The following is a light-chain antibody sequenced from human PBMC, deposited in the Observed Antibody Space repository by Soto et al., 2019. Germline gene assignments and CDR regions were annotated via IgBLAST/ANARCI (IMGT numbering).Light chain of an antibody. Sequence: QWSLTQPGSVCGSRGQSFTISSTLTSTDVGGYNYVSWYQHHPGKARKFTIYDVSKRPSGVPDRFSGSKSGNTASLTISGPQDEAEAAYCCCSYPGIYTYVFGNGPKVTV. J-gene: IGLJ1*01. CDR1: STDVGGYNY. V-gene: IGLV2-11*01. CDR2: DVS. CDR3: CSYPGIYTYV.